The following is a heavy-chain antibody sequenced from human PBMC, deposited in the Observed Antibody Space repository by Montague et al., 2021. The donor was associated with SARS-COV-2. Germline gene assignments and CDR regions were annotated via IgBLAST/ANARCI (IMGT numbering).Heavy chain of an antibody. J-gene: IGHJ4*02. Sequence: SLRLSCAASGFTFSSFAISWVRQAPGKGLEWVSDISGSGGSTYYSNSVEGRFTISRDNSKNTLYLQMNSLRAEDTAVYYCAKGGRDGYNPLDYWGQGTLVTVSS. CDR3: AKGGRDGYNPLDY. CDR2: ISGSGGST. V-gene: IGHV3-23*01. CDR1: GFTFSSFA. D-gene: IGHD5-24*01.